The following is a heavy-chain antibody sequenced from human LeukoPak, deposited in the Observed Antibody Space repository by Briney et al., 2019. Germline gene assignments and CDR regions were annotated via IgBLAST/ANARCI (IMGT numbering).Heavy chain of an antibody. CDR3: AKDLHEDAYDWSRNYFDY. J-gene: IGHJ4*02. D-gene: IGHD5-12*01. V-gene: IGHV3-23*01. CDR1: GFTFSSYA. Sequence: GGSLRLSYAASGFTFSSYAMSWVRQAPGKGLNWVSTISHTGDTFYADSVKGRFTVSRDNSKTTLYLQMNSLRAEDTAIYYCAKDLHEDAYDWSRNYFDYWGPGTLVTVSS. CDR2: ISHTGDT.